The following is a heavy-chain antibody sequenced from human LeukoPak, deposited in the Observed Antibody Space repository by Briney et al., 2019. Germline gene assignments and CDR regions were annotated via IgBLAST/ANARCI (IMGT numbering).Heavy chain of an antibody. CDR3: ARRTGYSNFDY. CDR2: IYPGDSDT. D-gene: IGHD5-24*01. Sequence: GESLKISCKGSGYIFSSYWIGWVRHMPGKGLEWMGIIYPGDSDTRYSPSFQGQVTISADKSISTAFLQWSSLKASDTAIYYCARRTGYSNFDYWGQGVLVTVSS. CDR1: GYIFSSYW. J-gene: IGHJ4*02. V-gene: IGHV5-51*01.